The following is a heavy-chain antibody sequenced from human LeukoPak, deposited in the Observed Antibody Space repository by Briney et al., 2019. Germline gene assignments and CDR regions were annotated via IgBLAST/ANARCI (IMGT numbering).Heavy chain of an antibody. CDR3: AIHDWFES. V-gene: IGHV3-23*01. J-gene: IGHJ5*01. CDR2: ISGSGGST. CDR1: GFTFRSYG. Sequence: GGSLRLSCAASGFTFRSYGMSWVRQAPGKGLEWVSTISGSGGSTYYADSVKGRFTISRDNSKNTLYLQMNSLRAEDTALYYCAIHDWFESWGQGTLVTVSS.